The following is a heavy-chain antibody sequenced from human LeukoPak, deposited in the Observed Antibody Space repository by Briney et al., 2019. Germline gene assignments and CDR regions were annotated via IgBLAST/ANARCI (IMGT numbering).Heavy chain of an antibody. D-gene: IGHD2-2*01. J-gene: IGHJ4*02. Sequence: EASVKVSCKASGYTFTSYGISWVRQAPGQGLEWMGRIIPILGIANYAQKFQGRVTITADKSTSTAYMELSSLRSEDTAVYYCARDRRDCSSTSCRYLDYWGQGTLVTISS. CDR2: IIPILGIA. V-gene: IGHV1-69*04. CDR3: ARDRRDCSSTSCRYLDY. CDR1: GYTFTSYG.